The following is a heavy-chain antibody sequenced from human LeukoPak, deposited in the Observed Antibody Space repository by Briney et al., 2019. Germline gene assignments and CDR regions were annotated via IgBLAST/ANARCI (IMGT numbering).Heavy chain of an antibody. J-gene: IGHJ4*02. CDR1: GFTFSSSV. Sequence: GRSLRLSCAASGFTFSSSVMHWVRQAPGKGLEWVAAISYDGSTKYYADSVKGRFTSSRDNSKNTLYLQMNSLRPEDTAVYYCAKDSSVWVVGAISFFDYWGQGTLVTVSS. CDR2: ISYDGSTK. D-gene: IGHD1-26*01. V-gene: IGHV3-30*18. CDR3: AKDSSVWVVGAISFFDY.